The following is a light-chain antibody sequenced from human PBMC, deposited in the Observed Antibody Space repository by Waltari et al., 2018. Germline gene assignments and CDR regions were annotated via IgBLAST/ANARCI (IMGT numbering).Light chain of an antibody. Sequence: EKVMTQSPDTLSVSPGERATLSCRASQTVNTELAWYQQRPGQAPRPLIYGASTRSTGVPARFSGSGSGTEFTLTISSLHSEDFAVYYCQQYNDWPLTFGGGTKVDIK. J-gene: IGKJ4*01. V-gene: IGKV3-15*01. CDR3: QQYNDWPLT. CDR1: QTVNTE. CDR2: GAS.